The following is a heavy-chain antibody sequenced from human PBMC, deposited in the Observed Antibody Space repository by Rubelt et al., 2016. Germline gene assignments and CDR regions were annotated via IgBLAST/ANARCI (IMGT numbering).Heavy chain of an antibody. CDR1: GYSISSGYY. CDR3: ARDWERNVY. CDR2: IYHSGST. Sequence: QVQLQESGPGLVKPSETLSLTCTVSGYSISSGYYWGWIRQPPGKGLEWIGSIYHSGSTYYNPSLKSRVTISVDTAKNQFSLKLSSVTAADTAVYYCARDWERNVYWGQGALVTVSS. V-gene: IGHV4-38-2*02. D-gene: IGHD1-1*01. J-gene: IGHJ4*02.